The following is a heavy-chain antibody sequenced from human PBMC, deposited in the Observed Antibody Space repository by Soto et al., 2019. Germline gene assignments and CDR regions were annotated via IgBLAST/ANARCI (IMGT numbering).Heavy chain of an antibody. CDR1: GYVITNGYH. D-gene: IGHD1-7*01. Sequence: PSETLSLTCAVSGYVITNGYHWGWIRQPPGKELEWIGEIYRTGSTNYNPSLKSRVTISLDKSENQFSLKVTSLTAADTAVYYCASRDPGTSVDYWGQGTLVTVSS. CDR3: ASRDPGTSVDY. V-gene: IGHV4-38-2*01. CDR2: IYRTGST. J-gene: IGHJ4*02.